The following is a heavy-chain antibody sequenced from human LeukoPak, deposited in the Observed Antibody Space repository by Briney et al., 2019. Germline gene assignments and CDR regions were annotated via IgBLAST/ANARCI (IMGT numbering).Heavy chain of an antibody. Sequence: GGSLRLSCAASGFTISSNFMTWVRQAPGKGLEWVSTIYSGGSTNYADSVKGRFTISRDKSKSTLYLQMNSLRAEDTAVYYCARGCSFTSRYGLDYWGQGTLVTVSS. J-gene: IGHJ4*02. CDR1: GFTISSNF. D-gene: IGHD2-2*01. CDR2: IYSGGST. CDR3: ARGCSFTSRYGLDY. V-gene: IGHV3-66*01.